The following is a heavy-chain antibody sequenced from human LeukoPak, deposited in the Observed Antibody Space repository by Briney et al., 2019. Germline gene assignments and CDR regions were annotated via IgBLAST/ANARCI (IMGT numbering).Heavy chain of an antibody. D-gene: IGHD3-10*01. CDR3: ARGPGSGSSLYYYYGMDV. V-gene: IGHV3-7*04. J-gene: IGHJ6*02. CDR1: EFTFSRHW. Sequence: GGSLRLSCAVSEFTFSRHWMTWVRQAPGKGLEWVANIKQDGSETHYVDSVKGRFIISRDNSNNTLYLQMGSLRPEDMAVYYCARGPGSGSSLYYYYGMDVWGQGTTVTISS. CDR2: IKQDGSET.